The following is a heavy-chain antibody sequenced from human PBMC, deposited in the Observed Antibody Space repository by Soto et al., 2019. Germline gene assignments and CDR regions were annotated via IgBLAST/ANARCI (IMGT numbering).Heavy chain of an antibody. Sequence: PSETLSLTCAVSGGSITSYYWSWIRQPPGKGLEWIASIYYRGTTNHNPSLKSRVTISVDMSKNQFSLKLTSVTAADTAVHFCARLDTVANYFDYWGQGALVTVSS. CDR1: GGSITSYY. CDR3: ARLDTVANYFDY. D-gene: IGHD1-1*01. J-gene: IGHJ4*02. CDR2: IYYRGTT. V-gene: IGHV4-59*01.